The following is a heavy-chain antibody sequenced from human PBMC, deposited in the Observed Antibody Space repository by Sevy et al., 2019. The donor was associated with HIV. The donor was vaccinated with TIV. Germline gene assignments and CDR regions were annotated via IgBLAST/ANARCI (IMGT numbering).Heavy chain of an antibody. CDR1: GYTLTELS. CDR3: ATVGELEPDAFDI. V-gene: IGHV1-24*01. Sequence: ASVKVSCKVSGYTLTELSMHWVRQAPGKGLEWMGGFDPEDGETIYAQKFQGRVTMTEDTSTDTAYMELSSLRSEDTDAYYCATVGELEPDAFDIWGQGTMVTVSS. D-gene: IGHD1-1*01. CDR2: FDPEDGET. J-gene: IGHJ3*02.